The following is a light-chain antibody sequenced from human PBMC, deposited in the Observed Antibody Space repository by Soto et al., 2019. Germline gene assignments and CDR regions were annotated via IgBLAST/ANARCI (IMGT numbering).Light chain of an antibody. CDR1: QRIGSW. V-gene: IGKV1-5*03. Sequence: MKNSPATLAVYPGEGATLSCRASQRIGSWLAWYQQKPGKAPKLLIFKASNLKSGVPSRFSGTGSGTEFTLTISGLQPVDFATYYCHQYNPYFVWT. CDR3: HQYNPYFVWT. CDR2: KAS. J-gene: IGKJ1*01.